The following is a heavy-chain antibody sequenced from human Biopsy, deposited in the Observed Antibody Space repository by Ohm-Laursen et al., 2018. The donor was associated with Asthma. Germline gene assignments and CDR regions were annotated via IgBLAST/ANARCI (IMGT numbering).Heavy chain of an antibody. V-gene: IGHV4-39*01. CDR3: ARRITIFGVVQKDHGMDA. CDR1: GGSMTPTSHY. CDR2: ISYGGKT. Sequence: TLSLTCAVSGGSMTPTSHYWDWIRQAPGKGLEWIGYISYGGKTSYNPSLKNRVTISRDTSKNQFSLRLTSVAAADTAVYFCARRITIFGVVQKDHGMDAWGQGTTVIVSS. D-gene: IGHD3-3*01. J-gene: IGHJ6*02.